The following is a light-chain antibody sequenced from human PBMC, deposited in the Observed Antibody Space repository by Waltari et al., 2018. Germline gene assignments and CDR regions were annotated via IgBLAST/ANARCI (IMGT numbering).Light chain of an antibody. J-gene: IGKJ1*01. CDR2: AAS. CDR3: QKYDSAPQT. CDR1: QGISNY. V-gene: IGKV1-27*01. Sequence: DIQMTQFPSSLSASVGDRVTITCRASQGISNYLAWYQQKPGKVPKLLIYAASTLQSGVPSRFSGSGSGTHFIITISSLQPVDVATYYCQKYDSAPQTFGQGTKVEIK.